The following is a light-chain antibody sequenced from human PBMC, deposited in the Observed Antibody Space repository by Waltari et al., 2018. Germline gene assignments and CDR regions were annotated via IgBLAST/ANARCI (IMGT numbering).Light chain of an antibody. J-gene: IGKJ1*01. CDR3: QQYYSTPWT. Sequence: VLYSSNNKNYLAWYQQKPGQPPKLLIYWASTRESGVPDRFSGSGSGTDFTLTIGSLQAEDVAVYYCQQYYSTPWTFGQGTKVEIK. V-gene: IGKV4-1*01. CDR2: WAS. CDR1: VLYSSNNKNY.